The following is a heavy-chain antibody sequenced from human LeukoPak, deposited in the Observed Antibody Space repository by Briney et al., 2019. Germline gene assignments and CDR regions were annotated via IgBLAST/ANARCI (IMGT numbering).Heavy chain of an antibody. CDR3: ARGRSTTVTKKYWYFDL. V-gene: IGHV4-34*01. CDR2: INHSGST. CDR1: GGSFSGYY. J-gene: IGHJ2*01. Sequence: PSETLSLTCAVYGGSFSGYYWSWIRQPPGKGLEWIGEINHSGSTNYNPSLKSRVTISVDTSKNQFSLKLSSVTAADTAVNYCARGRSTTVTKKYWYFDLWGRGTLVTVSS. D-gene: IGHD4-17*01.